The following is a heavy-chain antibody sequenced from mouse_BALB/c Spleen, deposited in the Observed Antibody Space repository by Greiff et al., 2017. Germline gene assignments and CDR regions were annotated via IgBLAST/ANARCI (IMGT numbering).Heavy chain of an antibody. V-gene: IGHV1S81*02. CDR1: GYTFTSYW. Sequence: QVQLQQSGAELVKPGASVKLSCKASGYTFTSYWMHWVKQRPGQGLEWIGEINPSNGRTNYNEKFKSKATLTVDKSSSTAYMQLSSLTSEDSAVYYCASYEYDSAWLAYWGQGTLVTVSA. J-gene: IGHJ3*01. CDR2: INPSNGRT. CDR3: ASYEYDSAWLAY. D-gene: IGHD2-4*01.